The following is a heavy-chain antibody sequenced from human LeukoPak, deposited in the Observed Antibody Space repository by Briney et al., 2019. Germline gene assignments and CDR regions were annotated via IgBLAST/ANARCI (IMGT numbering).Heavy chain of an antibody. CDR3: ARDLSVGYYGMDV. D-gene: IGHD1-26*01. V-gene: IGHV3-23*01. J-gene: IGHJ6*02. CDR2: ISGSGGST. CDR1: GFTFSSYA. Sequence: PGGSLRLSCAASGFTFSSYAMSWVRQAPGKGLEWVSAISGSGGSTYYADSVKGRFTISRDNSKNTLYLQMNSLRAEDTAVYYCARDLSVGYYGMDVWGQGTTVTVSS.